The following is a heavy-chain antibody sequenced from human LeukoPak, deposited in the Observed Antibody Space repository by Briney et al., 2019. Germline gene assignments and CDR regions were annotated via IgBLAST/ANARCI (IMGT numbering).Heavy chain of an antibody. J-gene: IGHJ4*02. Sequence: PGGTLRLSCAASGFTFSSYGMSWVRQAPGKGLEWVSAISGSGGSTYYADSVKGRFTISRDNSKNTLYLQMNSLRAEDTAVYYCAKAHIVVVPAAMPEKFVYWGQGTLVTVSS. D-gene: IGHD2-2*01. CDR3: AKAHIVVVPAAMPEKFVY. CDR2: ISGSGGST. V-gene: IGHV3-23*01. CDR1: GFTFSSYG.